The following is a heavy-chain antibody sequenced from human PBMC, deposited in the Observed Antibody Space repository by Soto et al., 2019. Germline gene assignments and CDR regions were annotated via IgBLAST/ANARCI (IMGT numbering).Heavy chain of an antibody. J-gene: IGHJ4*02. CDR1: GFTFGDYA. CDR2: IRSKAYGGTT. D-gene: IGHD2-8*01. Sequence: GGSLRLSCTASGFTFGDYAMSWGRQAPGKGLEWVGFIRSKAYGGTTEYAASVKGRITISRDDSKSIAYLQMNSLKTEDTAVYYCTAGKLYPSLDFDYWGQGTLVTVSS. CDR3: TAGKLYPSLDFDY. V-gene: IGHV3-49*04.